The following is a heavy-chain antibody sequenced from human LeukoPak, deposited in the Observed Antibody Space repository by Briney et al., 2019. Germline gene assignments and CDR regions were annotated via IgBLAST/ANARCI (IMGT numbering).Heavy chain of an antibody. CDR1: GGSISSYY. Sequence: SETLSLTCTVSGGSISSYYWSWIRQPPGKGLEWIVYIYYSGSTNYNPSLKSRVTMSVDTSKNQFSLKLSSVTTADTAVYYCARHYYDSSGYLRAFDYWGQGTLVTVSS. J-gene: IGHJ4*02. V-gene: IGHV4-59*01. D-gene: IGHD3-22*01. CDR3: ARHYYDSSGYLRAFDY. CDR2: IYYSGST.